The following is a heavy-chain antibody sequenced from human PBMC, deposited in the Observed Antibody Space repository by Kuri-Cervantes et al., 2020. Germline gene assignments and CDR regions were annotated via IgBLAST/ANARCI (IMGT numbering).Heavy chain of an antibody. CDR2: IRYDGSNK. V-gene: IGHV3-30*02. D-gene: IGHD5-18*01. J-gene: IGHJ3*02. Sequence: GGSLRLSCAASGFTFSNYGMHWVRQAPGKGLEWVAFIRYDGSNKYYADSLKGRFTISRDNSKNSLYLQMNSLRAEDTAVYYCARDHRYSYGLFDDAFDIWGQGTMVTVSS. CDR1: GFTFSNYG. CDR3: ARDHRYSYGLFDDAFDI.